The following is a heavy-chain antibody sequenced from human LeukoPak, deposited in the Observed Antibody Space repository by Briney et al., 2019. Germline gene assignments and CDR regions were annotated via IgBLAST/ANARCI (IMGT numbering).Heavy chain of an antibody. CDR2: ISACKGNT. Sequence: GASVKVSCKASGYTFTGYYMHWVRQAPGQGLEWMGWISACKGNTKYAQKLQGRVPMTTDTSTSTAYMELRSLRSDDTAVYYCARVISYYDTGGYFDYWGQGTLVTVSS. V-gene: IGHV1-18*04. D-gene: IGHD3-22*01. CDR3: ARVISYYDTGGYFDY. CDR1: GYTFTGYY. J-gene: IGHJ4*02.